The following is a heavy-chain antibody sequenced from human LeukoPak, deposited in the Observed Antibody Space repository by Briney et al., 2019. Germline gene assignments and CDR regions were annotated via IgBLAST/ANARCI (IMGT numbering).Heavy chain of an antibody. CDR1: GYTFTGYY. J-gene: IGHJ5*02. CDR3: SSSQQELGET. D-gene: IGHD1-7*01. CDR2: INPNSGGT. Sequence: ASVKVSCKASGYTFTGYYMHWVRQAPGQGLEWMGWINPNSGGTNYAQKFQGRVTMTRDTSISTAYMNLSSLRSEDTAVYYCSSSQQELGETWGQGTLVTVSS. V-gene: IGHV1-2*02.